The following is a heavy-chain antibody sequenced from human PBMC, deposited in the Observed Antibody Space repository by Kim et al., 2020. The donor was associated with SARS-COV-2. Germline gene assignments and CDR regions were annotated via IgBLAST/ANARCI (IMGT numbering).Heavy chain of an antibody. CDR1: GFTFSSYG. D-gene: IGHD6-13*01. Sequence: GGSLRLSCAASGFTFSSYGMHWVRQAPGKGLEWVAVISYDGSNKYYADSVKGRFTISRDNSKNTLYLQMNSLRAEDTAVYYCAKDLRTYSSSWEFDYWGQGTLVTVSS. CDR3: AKDLRTYSSSWEFDY. V-gene: IGHV3-30*18. J-gene: IGHJ4*02. CDR2: ISYDGSNK.